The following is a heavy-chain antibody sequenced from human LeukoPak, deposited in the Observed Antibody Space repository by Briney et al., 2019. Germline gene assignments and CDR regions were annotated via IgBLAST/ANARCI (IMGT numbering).Heavy chain of an antibody. Sequence: ASVKVSCKASGYTFTGYYMHWVRQAPGQGLEWMGWINPNSGGTNYAQKFQGRVTMTRDTSISTAYMELSRLRSDDTAVYYCARGGDTMIVVVITDFDYWGQGTLVTASS. CDR3: ARGGDTMIVVVITDFDY. D-gene: IGHD3-22*01. V-gene: IGHV1-2*02. J-gene: IGHJ4*02. CDR2: INPNSGGT. CDR1: GYTFTGYY.